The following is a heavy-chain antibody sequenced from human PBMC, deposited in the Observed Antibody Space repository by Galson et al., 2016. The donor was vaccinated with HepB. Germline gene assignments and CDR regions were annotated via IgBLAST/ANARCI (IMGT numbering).Heavy chain of an antibody. V-gene: IGHV4-61*07. CDR2: IYYSGST. D-gene: IGHD3-22*01. CDR3: ATLTYYYDSKAGAFDI. Sequence: WIGYIYYSGSTKYNPSLKSRVTISVDTSKNQFSLNLSSVTAADTAVYYCATLTYYYDSKAGAFDIWGQGTMVTVSS. J-gene: IGHJ3*02.